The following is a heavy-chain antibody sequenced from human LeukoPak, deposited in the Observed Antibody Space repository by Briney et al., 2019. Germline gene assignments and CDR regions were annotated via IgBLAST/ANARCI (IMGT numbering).Heavy chain of an antibody. CDR1: GGTFSSYA. D-gene: IGHD2-15*01. J-gene: IGHJ4*02. Sequence: ASVKVSCKASGGTFSSYAISWVRQAPGQGLEWMGGIIPIFGTANYAQKFQGRVTMTRDTSTGTAYMELSSLRSEDTAVYYCARGVMGTSGQLRYWGQGTLVTVSS. V-gene: IGHV1-69*05. CDR3: ARGVMGTSGQLRY. CDR2: IIPIFGTA.